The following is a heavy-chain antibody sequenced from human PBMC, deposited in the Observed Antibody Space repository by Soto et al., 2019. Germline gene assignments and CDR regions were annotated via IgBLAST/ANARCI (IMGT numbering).Heavy chain of an antibody. J-gene: IGHJ1*01. CDR1: GFTFSGSA. CDR2: IRSKANSYAT. CDR3: TTLPAYSPRQH. V-gene: IGHV3-73*01. Sequence: EVQLVESGGGLVQPGGSLKLSCAASGFTFSGSAMHWVRQASGKGLEWVGRIRSKANSYATAYAASVKGRFTISRDDSKNTAYLQMNSLKTEDTAVYYCTTLPAYSPRQHWGQGTLVTVSS. D-gene: IGHD2-21*01.